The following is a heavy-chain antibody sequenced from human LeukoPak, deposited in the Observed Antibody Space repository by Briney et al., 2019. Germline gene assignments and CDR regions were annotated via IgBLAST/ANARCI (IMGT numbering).Heavy chain of an antibody. CDR1: GASISSSGFY. D-gene: IGHD6-6*01. V-gene: IGHV4-39*07. Sequence: SETLSLTCTVSGASISSSGFYWGWIRQSPGKGLEWIGSIHNTGNTYYTASLKSRVTISVDTSTNQFSLKVTSVTAADTAVFYCARGLGSSGPFDYWGQGNLVTVSS. J-gene: IGHJ4*02. CDR2: IHNTGNT. CDR3: ARGLGSSGPFDY.